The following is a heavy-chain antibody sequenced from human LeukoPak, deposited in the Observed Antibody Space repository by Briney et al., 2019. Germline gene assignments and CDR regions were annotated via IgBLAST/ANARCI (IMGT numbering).Heavy chain of an antibody. Sequence: SVKVSCKASGGTFSSYAISWVRQAPGQGLEWMGGIIPIFGTANYAQKFQGRVTITTDESTSTAYMELSSLRSEDTAVYYCASLDTEWEYDSSGSTPNWFDPWGQGTLVTVSS. J-gene: IGHJ5*02. D-gene: IGHD3-22*01. V-gene: IGHV1-69*05. CDR2: IIPIFGTA. CDR1: GGTFSSYA. CDR3: ASLDTEWEYDSSGSTPNWFDP.